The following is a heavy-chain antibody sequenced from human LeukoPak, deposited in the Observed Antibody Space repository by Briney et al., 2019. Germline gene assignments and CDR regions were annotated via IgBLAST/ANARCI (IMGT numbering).Heavy chain of an antibody. J-gene: IGHJ6*03. CDR1: GYTFTSYY. CDR2: INPSGGST. Sequence: ASVKVSCKASGYTFTSYYMHWVRQAPGQGLEWMGIINPSGGSTSYAQKFQGRVTISVDTSKNQFSLKLSSVTAADTAVYYCARVEAGQAYGIYYYYYMDVWGKGTTVTISS. CDR3: ARVEAGQAYGIYYYYYMDV. V-gene: IGHV1-46*01. D-gene: IGHD4-17*01.